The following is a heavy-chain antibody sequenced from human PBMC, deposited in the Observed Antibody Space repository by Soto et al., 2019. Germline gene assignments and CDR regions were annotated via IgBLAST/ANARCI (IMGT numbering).Heavy chain of an antibody. CDR3: ASCPQYCITTSTCCLFIVY. CDR1: GYTFTSYG. J-gene: IGHJ4*02. D-gene: IGHD2-2*01. CDR2: ISAYNGNT. V-gene: IGHV1-18*01. Sequence: PSVKVYCKASGYTFTSYGISWVRQAPGQGLEWMGWISAYNGNTNYAQKLQGRVTMTTDTSTSTAYMELRSLRSEDTAVYYCASCPQYCITTSTCCLFIVYRAQGIPITVPQ.